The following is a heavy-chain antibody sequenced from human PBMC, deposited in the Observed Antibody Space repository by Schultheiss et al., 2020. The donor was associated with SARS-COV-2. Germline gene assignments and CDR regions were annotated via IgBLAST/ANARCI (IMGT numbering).Heavy chain of an antibody. D-gene: IGHD2-8*02. V-gene: IGHV3-30*04. CDR1: GFTFSSYE. CDR3: ARDLMSGETVLVAIDY. Sequence: GGSLRLSCAASGFTFSSYEMNWVRQAPGKGLEWVAVISYDGSNKYYADSVKGRFTISRDNSKNTLYLQMNSLRVEDTAVYYCARDLMSGETVLVAIDYWGQGTLVTVSS. J-gene: IGHJ4*02. CDR2: ISYDGSNK.